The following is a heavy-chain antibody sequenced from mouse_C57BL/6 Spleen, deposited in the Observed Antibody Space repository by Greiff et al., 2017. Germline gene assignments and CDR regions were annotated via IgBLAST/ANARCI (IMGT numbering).Heavy chain of an antibody. Sequence: VQLQESGAELVRPGASVTLSCKASGYTFTDYEMHWVKQTPVHGLEWIGAIDPETGGTAYNQKFKGKAILTADKSSSTAYMELRSLTSEDSAVYYCTRGNWDDYWGQGTTLTVSS. CDR1: GYTFTDYE. D-gene: IGHD4-1*01. J-gene: IGHJ2*01. V-gene: IGHV1-15*01. CDR3: TRGNWDDY. CDR2: IDPETGGT.